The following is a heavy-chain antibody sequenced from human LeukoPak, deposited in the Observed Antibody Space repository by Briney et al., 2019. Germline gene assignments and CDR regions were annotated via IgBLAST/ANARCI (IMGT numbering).Heavy chain of an antibody. CDR3: ARAVAGTPHYFDY. CDR2: IYYSGST. CDR1: GGSISSGGYY. D-gene: IGHD6-19*01. V-gene: IGHV4-31*03. J-gene: IGHJ4*02. Sequence: SETLSLTCTVSGGSISSGGYYWSWIRQHPGKGLEWIGYIYYSGSTYHNPSLKSRVTISVDTSKNQFSLKLSSVTAADTAVYYCARAVAGTPHYFDYWGQGTLVTVSS.